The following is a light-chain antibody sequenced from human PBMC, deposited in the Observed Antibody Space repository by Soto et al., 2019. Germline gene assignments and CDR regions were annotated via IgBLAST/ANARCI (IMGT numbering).Light chain of an antibody. CDR2: GAS. V-gene: IGKV3-20*01. J-gene: IGKJ4*01. CDR3: QQYGSSPLS. CDR1: QSVSSSY. Sequence: EIVLTQSPGTLSFSPGQRATLSCRASQSVSSSYLAWYQQKPGQAPRLLIYGASSRATGIPDRSSGSGSGTDFTLTISRLEPEDFAVYYYQQYGSSPLSFGGGTKV.